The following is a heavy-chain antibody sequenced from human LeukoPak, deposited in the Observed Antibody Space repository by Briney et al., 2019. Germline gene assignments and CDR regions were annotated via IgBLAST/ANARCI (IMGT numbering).Heavy chain of an antibody. D-gene: IGHD5-12*01. CDR1: GYTFTTYA. V-gene: IGHV7-4-1*02. CDR3: ARDASGYDPEAYFDY. CDR2: INTNTGNP. Sequence: ASVKVSCKASGYTFTTYAMNWVRQAPGQGLEWMGWINTNTGNPTYAQGFTGRFVFSLDTTVSTAYLQISSLKAEDTAVYYCARDASGYDPEAYFDYWGQGTLVTVSS. J-gene: IGHJ4*02.